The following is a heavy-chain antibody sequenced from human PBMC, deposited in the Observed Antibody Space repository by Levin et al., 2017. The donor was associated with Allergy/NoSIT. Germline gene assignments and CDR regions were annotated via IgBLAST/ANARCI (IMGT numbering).Heavy chain of an antibody. V-gene: IGHV3-30*18. J-gene: IGHJ6*02. Sequence: GGSLRLSCAASGFTFSTYGMHWVRQAPGQGLEWVALITSADSHRFYADSVKGRFTVSRDNSKNTLYLEMNSLRVDDSAVYYCAKGGDMDVWGPGTMVTVSS. D-gene: IGHD2-21*01. CDR3: AKGGDMDV. CDR2: ITSADSHR. CDR1: GFTFSTYG.